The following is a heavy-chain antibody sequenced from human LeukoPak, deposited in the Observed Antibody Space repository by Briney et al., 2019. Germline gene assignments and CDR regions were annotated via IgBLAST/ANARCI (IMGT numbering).Heavy chain of an antibody. CDR1: GFTFSSYG. CDR2: ISGSGGST. D-gene: IGHD2-2*01. Sequence: PGGSLRLSCAASGFTFSSYGMSWVRQAPGKGLEWVSGISGSGGSTYYADSVKGRLTISRDNSKNTLYLQMNSLRAEDTAVYYCAKARGQLLTNAFDIWGQGTMVTVSS. V-gene: IGHV3-23*01. CDR3: AKARGQLLTNAFDI. J-gene: IGHJ3*02.